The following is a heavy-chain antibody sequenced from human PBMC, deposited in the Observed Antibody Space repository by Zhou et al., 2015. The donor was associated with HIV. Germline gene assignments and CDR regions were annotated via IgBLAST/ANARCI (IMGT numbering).Heavy chain of an antibody. V-gene: IGHV1-69*17. CDR1: GGTFSGSD. CDR3: ARSSVNHEYAFDI. D-gene: IGHD3-22*01. Sequence: VQLVQSGTEVKKPGSSVKVSCKASGGTFSGSDISWVRQAPGQGLEWMGGITPMFDIHNYAQKFRARLNITVDKSTSTAYMELSSLTSEDAATYFCARSSVNHEYAFDIWGQGTKVIVSS. CDR2: ITPMFDIH. J-gene: IGHJ3*02.